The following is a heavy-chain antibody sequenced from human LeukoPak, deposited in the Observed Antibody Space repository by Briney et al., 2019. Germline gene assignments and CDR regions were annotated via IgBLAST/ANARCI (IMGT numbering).Heavy chain of an antibody. CDR3: ARGPITIFGVVIKYWYFDL. D-gene: IGHD3-3*01. CDR2: INHSGST. Sequence: SETLSLTCAVYGGSFSGYYWSWIRQPPGKGLEWIGEINHSGSTNYNPSLKSRVTISVDTSKNQFSLKLNSVTAADTAVYYCARGPITIFGVVIKYWYFDLWGRGTLVTVSS. J-gene: IGHJ2*01. CDR1: GGSFSGYY. V-gene: IGHV4-34*01.